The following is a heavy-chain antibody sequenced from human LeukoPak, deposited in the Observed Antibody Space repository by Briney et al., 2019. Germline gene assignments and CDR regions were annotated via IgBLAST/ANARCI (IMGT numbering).Heavy chain of an antibody. CDR1: GFTFRSYS. CDR3: AREEGWYYYDSSGYRYFDY. CDR2: ISSSSSYI. V-gene: IGHV3-21*01. Sequence: MTGGSLRLXCAASGFTFRSYSMTWVRQAPRKGLEWVSSISSSSSYIYYADSVKGRFTISRDNAKNSLYLQMNSLRAEDTAVYYCAREEGWYYYDSSGYRYFDYWGQGTLVTVSS. D-gene: IGHD3-22*01. J-gene: IGHJ4*02.